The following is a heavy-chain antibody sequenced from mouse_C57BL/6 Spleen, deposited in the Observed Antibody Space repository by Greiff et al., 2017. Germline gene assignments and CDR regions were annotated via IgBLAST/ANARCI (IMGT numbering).Heavy chain of an antibody. D-gene: IGHD2-1*01. J-gene: IGHJ1*03. CDR2: ISSGSSTI. CDR3: AYGNWYFDV. CDR1: GFTFSDYG. Sequence: EVKLVESGGGLVKPGGSLKLSCAASGFTFSDYGMHWVRQAPEKGLEWVAYISSGSSTIYYADTVKGRFTISRDNAKNTLFLQMTSLRSEDTAMYYCAYGNWYFDVWGTGTTVTVSS. V-gene: IGHV5-17*01.